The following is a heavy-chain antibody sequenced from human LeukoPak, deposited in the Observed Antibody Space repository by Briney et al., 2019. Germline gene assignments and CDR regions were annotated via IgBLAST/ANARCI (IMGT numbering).Heavy chain of an antibody. Sequence: PSETLSLTCAVYGGSFSGYHWSWIRQPPGKGLEWIGEINHSGSTNYNPSLKSRVTISADTSKNQFSLKLSSVTAADTAVYYCARNTWKYYDSSGYYRWLSAFDIWGQGTMVTVSS. D-gene: IGHD3-22*01. J-gene: IGHJ3*02. V-gene: IGHV4-34*01. CDR1: GGSFSGYH. CDR2: INHSGST. CDR3: ARNTWKYYDSSGYYRWLSAFDI.